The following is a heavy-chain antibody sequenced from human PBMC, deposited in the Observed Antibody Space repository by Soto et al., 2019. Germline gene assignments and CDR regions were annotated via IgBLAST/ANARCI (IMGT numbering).Heavy chain of an antibody. V-gene: IGHV3-15*07. J-gene: IGHJ6*02. CDR3: TTGSTLEWLDMDV. D-gene: IGHD3-3*01. CDR1: GFTFSNAW. CDR2: IKSKTDGGTT. Sequence: PGGSLRLSCAASGFTFSNAWMNWVRQAPGKGLEWVGRIKSKTDGGTTDYAAPVKGRFTISRDDSKNTLYLQMNSLKTEDTAVYYCTTGSTLEWLDMDVWGQGTTVTVSS.